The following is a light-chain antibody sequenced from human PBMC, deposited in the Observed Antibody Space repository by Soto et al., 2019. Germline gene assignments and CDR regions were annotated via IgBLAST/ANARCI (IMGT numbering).Light chain of an antibody. CDR1: QSVSSN. J-gene: IGKJ1*01. CDR2: GAS. Sequence: EVVLTQSPGTLSLSPGEIATLSCRASQSVSSNLAWYQQKPGQSPRLLIYGASTRATGIQARFSGSGSGTEFTLTIRSLQSEDFAVYYCKQYINLWTFGQGTKVDIK. V-gene: IGKV3-15*01. CDR3: KQYINLWT.